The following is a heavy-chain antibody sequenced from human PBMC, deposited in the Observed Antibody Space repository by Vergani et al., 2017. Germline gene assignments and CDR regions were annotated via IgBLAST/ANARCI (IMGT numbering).Heavy chain of an antibody. CDR2: IYYSGST. CDR1: AGSISSYY. Sequence: QVQLQESGPGLVKPSETLSLTCTVSAGSISSYYWSWIRQPPGKGLDWIGYIYYSGSTNYNPSLKSRVTVSVDTSKNQFSLKLSSVTAADTAVYYCARDSSMVGTNWFDPWGQGTLVTVSS. V-gene: IGHV4-59*01. D-gene: IGHD2-21*02. J-gene: IGHJ5*02. CDR3: ARDSSMVGTNWFDP.